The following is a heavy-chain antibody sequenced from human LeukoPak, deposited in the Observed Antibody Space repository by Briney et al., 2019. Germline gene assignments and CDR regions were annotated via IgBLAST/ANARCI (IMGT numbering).Heavy chain of an antibody. D-gene: IGHD3-22*01. CDR3: ARVAREEFYDSSGHYAYYMDV. Sequence: PGGSLRLSCAASGFPFSIYWMHWVRQAPGKGLVWVSRINSDGSSTNYADSVKGRFTISRDNAKNTLYLQMNSLRAEDTAVYYCARVAREEFYDSSGHYAYYMDVWGKGTTVTISS. CDR1: GFPFSIYW. V-gene: IGHV3-74*01. CDR2: INSDGSST. J-gene: IGHJ6*03.